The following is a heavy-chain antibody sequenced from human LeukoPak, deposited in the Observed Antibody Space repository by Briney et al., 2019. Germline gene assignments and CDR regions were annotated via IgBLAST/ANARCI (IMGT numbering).Heavy chain of an antibody. D-gene: IGHD3-22*01. CDR1: GFTFSSYR. Sequence: GGSLRLSCAASGFTFSSYRMNWVRQAPGKGLEWVSAISGSGGSTYYADSVKGRFTISRDNSKNTLYLQMNSLRAEDTAVYYCAKEWGDDSSGYYLLGYFDYWGQGTLVTVSS. J-gene: IGHJ4*02. CDR3: AKEWGDDSSGYYLLGYFDY. CDR2: ISGSGGST. V-gene: IGHV3-23*01.